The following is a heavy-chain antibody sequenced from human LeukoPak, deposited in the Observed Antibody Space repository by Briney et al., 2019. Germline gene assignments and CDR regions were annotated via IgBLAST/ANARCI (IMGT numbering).Heavy chain of an antibody. V-gene: IGHV3-30*03. CDR1: GFTFDSYG. D-gene: IGHD2-2*01. CDR3: TRYCSSTSCYYYYYYYGMDV. CDR2: ISYDGNNK. J-gene: IGHJ6*02. Sequence: GRSLRLSCAASGFTFDSYGMHWVRQAPGKGLEWVAVISYDGNNKYYANSVKGRFTISRDNSKNTLYLQMNSLRAEDTAVYYCTRYCSSTSCYYYYYYYGMDVWGQGTTVTVSS.